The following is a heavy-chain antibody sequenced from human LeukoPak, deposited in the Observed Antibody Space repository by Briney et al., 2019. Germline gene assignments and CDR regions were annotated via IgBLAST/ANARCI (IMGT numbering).Heavy chain of an antibody. J-gene: IGHJ5*02. Sequence: SETLSLTCTVSGGSISSGGYYWSWIRQHPGKGLEWIGYIYYSGSTYYNPSLKSRVTISVDTSKNQFSLKLSSVTAADTAVHYCARSGYSYGYWFDPWGQGTLVTVSS. V-gene: IGHV4-31*03. CDR1: GGSISSGGYY. D-gene: IGHD5-18*01. CDR2: IYYSGST. CDR3: ARSGYSYGYWFDP.